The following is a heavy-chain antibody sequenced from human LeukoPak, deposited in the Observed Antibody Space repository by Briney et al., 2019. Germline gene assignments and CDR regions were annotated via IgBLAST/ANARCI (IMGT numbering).Heavy chain of an antibody. CDR1: GGSISSYY. Sequence: PSETLSLTCTVSGGSISSYYWSWIRQPPGKGLEWIGYIYYSGSTNYNPSLKSRVTISVDTSKNQFSLKLSSVTAADTAVYYCARIYDFWSGYYTGPLFDPWGQGTLVTVSS. CDR3: ARIYDFWSGYYTGPLFDP. CDR2: IYYSGST. V-gene: IGHV4-59*08. J-gene: IGHJ5*02. D-gene: IGHD3-3*01.